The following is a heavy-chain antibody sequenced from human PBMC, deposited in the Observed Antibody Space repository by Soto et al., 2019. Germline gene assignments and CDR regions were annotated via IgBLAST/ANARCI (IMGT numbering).Heavy chain of an antibody. Sequence: DVQLVESGGGLVQPGRSLRLSCAASGFTFDDYAMHWVRQAPGKGLEWVSGISWNSGSIGYADTVKGRFTISRDNAKNSLYLQMDSLRAEDKALYYCAKDNPPRGAALGKAAFDIWRQGTMVTVSS. D-gene: IGHD1-26*01. J-gene: IGHJ3*02. V-gene: IGHV3-9*01. CDR3: AKDNPPRGAALGKAAFDI. CDR1: GFTFDDYA. CDR2: ISWNSGSI.